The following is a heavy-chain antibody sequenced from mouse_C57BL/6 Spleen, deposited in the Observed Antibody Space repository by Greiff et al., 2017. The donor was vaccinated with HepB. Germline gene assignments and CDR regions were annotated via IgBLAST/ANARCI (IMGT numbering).Heavy chain of an antibody. Sequence: EVKLVESGPGLVKPSQSLSLTCSVTGYSITSGYYWNWIRQFPGNKLEWMGYISYDGSNNYNPSLKNRISITRDTSKNQFFLKLNSVTTEDTATYYCARGGWDGFAYWGQGTLVTVSA. CDR2: ISYDGSN. V-gene: IGHV3-6*01. D-gene: IGHD4-1*01. J-gene: IGHJ3*01. CDR1: GYSITSGYY. CDR3: ARGGWDGFAY.